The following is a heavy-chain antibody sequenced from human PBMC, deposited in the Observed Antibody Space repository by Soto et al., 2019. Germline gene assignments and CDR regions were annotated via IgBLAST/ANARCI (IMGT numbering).Heavy chain of an antibody. J-gene: IGHJ4*01. CDR3: ARVFSVAGTGYDY. Sequence: ASVKVSCKASGYTFTNYFLHWVRQAPGQGLEWMGLINPSGGGSTSSQKFQGRVTMTRDTSTSTVYMEMSSLRSEDTAVYYCARVFSVAGTGYDYWG. CDR2: INPSGGGS. D-gene: IGHD6-19*01. CDR1: GYTFTNYF. V-gene: IGHV1-46*01.